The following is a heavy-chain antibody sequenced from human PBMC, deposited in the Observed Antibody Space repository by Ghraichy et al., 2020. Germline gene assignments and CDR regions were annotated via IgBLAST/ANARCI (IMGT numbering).Heavy chain of an antibody. Sequence: GGSLRLSCAASGFTFSNAWMSWVRQAPGKGLEWVGRIKSKTDGGTTDYAAPVKGRFTILRDDSKNTLYLQMNSLKTEDTAVYYCTTGRRMAVTPQVFDYWGQGTLVTVSS. CDR3: TTGRRMAVTPQVFDY. D-gene: IGHD4-11*01. V-gene: IGHV3-15*01. CDR2: IKSKTDGGTT. CDR1: GFTFSNAW. J-gene: IGHJ4*02.